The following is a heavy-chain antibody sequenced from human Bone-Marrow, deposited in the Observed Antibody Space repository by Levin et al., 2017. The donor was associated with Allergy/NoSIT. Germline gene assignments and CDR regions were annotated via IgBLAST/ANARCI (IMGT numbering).Heavy chain of an antibody. V-gene: IGHV5-51*01. CDR3: ARSYYDSAGYYYEFDF. J-gene: IGHJ4*02. Sequence: GESLKISCKGSGYKFATYWIGWVRQVPGKGLEWMAIIYPEDSETRYNPSFQGQVTISADKSMRTAYLQWSSLKASDAAIYYCARSYYDSAGYYYEFDFWGQGTLVTVSS. CDR1: GYKFATYW. D-gene: IGHD3-22*01. CDR2: IYPEDSET.